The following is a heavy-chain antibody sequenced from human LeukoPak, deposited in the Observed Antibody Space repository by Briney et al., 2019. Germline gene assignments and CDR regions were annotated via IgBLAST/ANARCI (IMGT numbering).Heavy chain of an antibody. CDR2: IIPIFGTA. J-gene: IGHJ4*02. CDR3: ASGGYGDSRFDY. D-gene: IGHD4-17*01. Sequence: GASVKVSYKASGGTFSSYAISWVRQAPGQGLEWMGGIIPIFGTANYAQKFQGRVTITADESTSTAYMELSSLRSEDTAVYYCASGGYGDSRFDYWGQGTLVTVSS. CDR1: GGTFSSYA. V-gene: IGHV1-69*13.